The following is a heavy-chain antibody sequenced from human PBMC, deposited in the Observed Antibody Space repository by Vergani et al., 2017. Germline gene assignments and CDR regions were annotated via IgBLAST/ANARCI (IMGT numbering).Heavy chain of an antibody. V-gene: IGHV4-34*01. D-gene: IGHD4-11*01. CDR1: GGSFTSYL. Sequence: QVQLQQWGGGLLKPSETLSLTCVVNGGSFTSYLWTWIRQSPGEGLEWVGDIDHTGRPDYNPSLKSRLTMSVDKSRNQFSLTLNSLTATDTAIYFCARVNTETNGHLYYYYYMDVWGQGTAVTVS. CDR3: ARVNTETNGHLYYYYYMDV. J-gene: IGHJ6*03. CDR2: IDHTGRP.